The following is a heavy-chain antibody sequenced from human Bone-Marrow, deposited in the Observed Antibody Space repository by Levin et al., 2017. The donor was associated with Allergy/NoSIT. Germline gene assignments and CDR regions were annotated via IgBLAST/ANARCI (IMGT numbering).Heavy chain of an antibody. CDR3: TTGTTGDSDAFDI. V-gene: IGHV3-15*01. J-gene: IGHJ3*02. CDR1: GFTFSNAW. Sequence: GGSLRLSCAASGFTFSNAWMSWVRQAPGKGLEWVGRIKSKTDGGTTYYAAPVKGRFTLSRDDSKDTLYLQMNSLNTEDTAVYYCTTGTTGDSDAFDIWGQGTMVTVSS. CDR2: IKSKTDGGTT. D-gene: IGHD3-9*01.